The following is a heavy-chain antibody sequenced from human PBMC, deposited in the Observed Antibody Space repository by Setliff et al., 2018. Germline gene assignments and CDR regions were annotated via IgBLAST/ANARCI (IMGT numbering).Heavy chain of an antibody. J-gene: IGHJ4*02. D-gene: IGHD3-10*01. CDR2: IYGGGAT. CDR3: ARHLLVQGTYHFDY. V-gene: IGHV4-4*07. CDR1: GDPIDSYY. Sequence: SETLSLTCSVSGDPIDSYYWSWVRQSAGRGLEWIGRIYGGGATNYNPSLKARLTISVDNSKNQFSLKLTSMTAADTAVYFCARHLLVQGTYHFDYWGQGSPVTVSS.